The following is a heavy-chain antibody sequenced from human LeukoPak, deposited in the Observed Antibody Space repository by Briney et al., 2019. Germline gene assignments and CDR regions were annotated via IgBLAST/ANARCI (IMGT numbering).Heavy chain of an antibody. CDR3: AREGSIAVAGLYYYYYYMDV. J-gene: IGHJ6*03. D-gene: IGHD6-19*01. Sequence: SETLSLTCAVYGGSFSGYYWSWIRQPPGKGLEWIGEINHSGSTNYNPSLKSRVTISVDTSKNQFSLKLSSVTAADTAVYYCAREGSIAVAGLYYYYYYMDVWGKGTTVTVSS. CDR1: GGSFSGYY. V-gene: IGHV4-34*01. CDR2: INHSGST.